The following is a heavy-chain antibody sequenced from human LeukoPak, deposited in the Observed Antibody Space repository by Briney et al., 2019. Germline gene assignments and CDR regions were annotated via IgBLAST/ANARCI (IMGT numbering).Heavy chain of an antibody. J-gene: IGHJ4*02. CDR3: AQGVGSGWYPH. V-gene: IGHV3-23*01. Sequence: GGSLRLSCTVSGFSVSTSGMSWVRQAQGKGLQTISAISVDGESAYYADSVKGRFTISRDNSKNTLYLQMNSLRLEDTAVYYCAQGVGSGWYPHWGQGSLVSVSS. CDR1: GFSVSTSG. CDR2: ISVDGESA. D-gene: IGHD6-19*01.